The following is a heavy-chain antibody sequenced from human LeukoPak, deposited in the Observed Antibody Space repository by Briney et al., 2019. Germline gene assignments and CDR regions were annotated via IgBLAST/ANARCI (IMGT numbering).Heavy chain of an antibody. Sequence: ASVKVSCKASGYTFTGYYKHWVRQAPGQGLEWMGRINPNSGGTNYAQKFQGRVTITRDTSISTAYMELSRLRSDDTAVYSCAREDFGDYYFDYWGQGTLVTVSS. CDR2: INPNSGGT. CDR1: GYTFTGYY. CDR3: AREDFGDYYFDY. V-gene: IGHV1-2*06. D-gene: IGHD4-17*01. J-gene: IGHJ4*02.